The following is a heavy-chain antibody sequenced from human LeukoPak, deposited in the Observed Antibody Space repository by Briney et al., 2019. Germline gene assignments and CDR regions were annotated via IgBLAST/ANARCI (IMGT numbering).Heavy chain of an antibody. CDR3: ARDPYYDILTGYSLYGMDV. V-gene: IGHV3-30*04. Sequence: GGSLRLSCAASGFTFSNYAVHWVRQAPGKGLEWVAVISYDGINKYYADSVKGRFTISRDNSKNTLYLQMNSLRAEDTAVYYCARDPYYDILTGYSLYGMDVWGKGTTVTVSS. J-gene: IGHJ6*04. CDR2: ISYDGINK. D-gene: IGHD3-9*01. CDR1: GFTFSNYA.